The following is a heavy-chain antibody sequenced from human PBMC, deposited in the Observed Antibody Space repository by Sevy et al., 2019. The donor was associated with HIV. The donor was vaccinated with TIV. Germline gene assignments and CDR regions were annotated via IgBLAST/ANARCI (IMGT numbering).Heavy chain of an antibody. D-gene: IGHD6-6*01. CDR1: GFTFSSYT. Sequence: GGSLRLSCAASGFTFSSYTMNWVRQAPGKGLEWVSSISSSSDYIYYIDTVKGRFTSSRDNAKNSMYLQMNSLRADDTAVYYCAREGDYSRSSPDALDFWGQGTLVTVSS. CDR3: AREGDYSRSSPDALDF. V-gene: IGHV3-21*01. J-gene: IGHJ4*02. CDR2: ISSSSDYI.